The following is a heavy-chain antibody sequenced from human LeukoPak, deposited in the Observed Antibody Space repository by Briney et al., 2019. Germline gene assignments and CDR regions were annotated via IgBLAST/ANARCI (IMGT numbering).Heavy chain of an antibody. Sequence: PSETLSLTCTVSGDSINSYYWSWIRQPPGTGLECVGFISYSGNTQYNPSLESRVTISVDTSNNQFSLELSSVTAADTAVYYCARECRSSGWFESWGPGTLVTVSS. CDR3: ARECRSSGWFES. D-gene: IGHD6-19*01. CDR2: ISYSGNT. J-gene: IGHJ5*01. V-gene: IGHV4-59*01. CDR1: GDSINSYY.